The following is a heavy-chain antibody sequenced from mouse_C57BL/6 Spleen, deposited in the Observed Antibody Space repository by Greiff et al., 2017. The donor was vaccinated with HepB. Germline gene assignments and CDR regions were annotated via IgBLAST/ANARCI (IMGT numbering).Heavy chain of an antibody. CDR3: ARKGTTVVAGDY. CDR1: GYTFTSYW. D-gene: IGHD1-1*01. Sequence: VQLQQPGAELVMPGASVKLSCKASGYTFTSYWMHWVKQRPGQGLEWIGEIDPSDSYTNYNQKFKGKSTLTVDKSSSTAYMQLSSLTSEDSAVYYCARKGTTVVAGDYWGQGTTLTVSS. CDR2: IDPSDSYT. J-gene: IGHJ2*01. V-gene: IGHV1-69*01.